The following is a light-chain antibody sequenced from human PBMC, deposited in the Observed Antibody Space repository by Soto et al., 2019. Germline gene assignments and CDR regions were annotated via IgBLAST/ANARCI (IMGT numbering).Light chain of an antibody. CDR1: HSVSSTY. J-gene: IGKJ4*01. Sequence: EIVLTQSPGTLSLSPGERATLSCRASHSVSSTYLAWYQHKPGQAPRLLIYGATSRATGIPDRFSGSGSGTDFTHTISRLEPEDFAVYYCQQYGNSRLTFGGGTKVEIK. CDR3: QQYGNSRLT. V-gene: IGKV3-20*01. CDR2: GAT.